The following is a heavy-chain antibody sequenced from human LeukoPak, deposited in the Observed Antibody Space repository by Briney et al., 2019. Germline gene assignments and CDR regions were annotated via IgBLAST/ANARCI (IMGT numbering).Heavy chain of an antibody. J-gene: IGHJ5*02. D-gene: IGHD4-17*01. CDR3: AKDLPYGP. V-gene: IGHV3-48*01. Sequence: GGSLRLSCAASGFTFSSYEMNWVRQAPGKGLEWVSYISSSSSTIYYADSVKGRFTISRDNSKNTLYLQMNSPRAEDTAVYYCAKDLPYGPWGQGTLVTVSS. CDR1: GFTFSSYE. CDR2: ISSSSSTI.